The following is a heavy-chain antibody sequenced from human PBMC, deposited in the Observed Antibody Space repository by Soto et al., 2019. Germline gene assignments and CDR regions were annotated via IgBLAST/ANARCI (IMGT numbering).Heavy chain of an antibody. CDR3: VAELDFGKLSGV. D-gene: IGHD3-10*01. J-gene: IGHJ6*02. CDR1: GDTFKNSV. CDR2: TIPLFGTT. Sequence: QVQLVQSGVEVKKPGSSVRVSCKASGDTFKNSVISWVRQAPGQGLEWMGGTIPLFGTTDYAQKFQGRLTITTGESTSTAYMEVSRLTSEDTAVYYCVAELDFGKLSGVWGQGTTVIVSS. V-gene: IGHV1-69*01.